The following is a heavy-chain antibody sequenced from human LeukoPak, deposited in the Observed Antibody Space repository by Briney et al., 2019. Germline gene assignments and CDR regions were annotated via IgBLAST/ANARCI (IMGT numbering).Heavy chain of an antibody. D-gene: IGHD3-22*01. CDR3: ASSVIEYYYDSSGYYLLSYFDY. CDR1: GGSISSYY. CDR2: IYYSGST. V-gene: IGHV4-59*01. Sequence: SETLPLTCTVSGGSISSYYWSWIRQPPGKGLEWIGYIYYSGSTNYNPSLKSRVTISVDTSKNQFSLKLSSVTAADTAVYYCASSVIEYYYDSSGYYLLSYFDYWGQGTLVTVSS. J-gene: IGHJ4*02.